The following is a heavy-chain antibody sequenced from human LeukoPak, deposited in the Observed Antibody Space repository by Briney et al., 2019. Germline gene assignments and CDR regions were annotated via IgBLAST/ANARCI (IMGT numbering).Heavy chain of an antibody. V-gene: IGHV3-7*01. CDR3: ARVPRKVATISSFDY. D-gene: IGHD5-12*01. Sequence: GGSLRLSCAASGFTFSSYWMSWVRQAPGKGLEWVANIKQDGSEKYYVDSVKGRFTISRDNAKNSLYLQMNSLRAEDTAVYYCARVPRKVATISSFDYWGQGTLVTVSS. CDR2: IKQDGSEK. J-gene: IGHJ4*02. CDR1: GFTFSSYW.